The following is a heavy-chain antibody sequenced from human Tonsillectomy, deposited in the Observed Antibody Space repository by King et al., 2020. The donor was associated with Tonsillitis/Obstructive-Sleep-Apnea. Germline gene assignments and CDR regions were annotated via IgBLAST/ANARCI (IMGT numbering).Heavy chain of an antibody. V-gene: IGHV3-33*01. J-gene: IGHJ4*02. CDR1: GFTFSDYG. CDR3: ARDLAVAALDY. CDR2: IWYDGRNK. D-gene: IGHD6-19*01. Sequence: VQLVESGGGVVQPGRSLRLSCAASGFTFSDYGFHWVRQAPVKGLEWVAVIWYDGRNKFYADSVKGRFTISRDISKDTLYLEMDSLRAEDTAIYFCARDLAVAALDYGGQGTLVTVSS.